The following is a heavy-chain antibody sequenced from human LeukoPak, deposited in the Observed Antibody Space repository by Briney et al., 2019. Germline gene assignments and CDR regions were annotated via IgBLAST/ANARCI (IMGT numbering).Heavy chain of an antibody. D-gene: IGHD5-24*01. Sequence: GGPLRLSCAASGFTVSSNYMSWVRQAPGKGLEWVSGITGSADITYYADSVKGRFTISRNNSKNTPYLQINSLRAEDTAVYFCARDDRWLQFNNWGQGTLVTVSS. CDR3: ARDDRWLQFNN. V-gene: IGHV3-23*01. J-gene: IGHJ4*02. CDR2: ITGSADIT. CDR1: GFTVSSNY.